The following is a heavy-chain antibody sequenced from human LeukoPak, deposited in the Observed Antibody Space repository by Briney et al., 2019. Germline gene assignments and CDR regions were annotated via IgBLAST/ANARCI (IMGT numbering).Heavy chain of an antibody. CDR2: ISGSGGST. CDR1: GFTFSNYA. Sequence: PGGSLRLSCAASGFTFSNYAMSWVRQAPGKGLEWVSAISGSGGSTYYADSVKGRFTISRDNSKNTLYLQMNSLRAEDTAVYYCAKDLVYYDFWPPMDVWGKGTTVTVSS. CDR3: AKDLVYYDFWPPMDV. J-gene: IGHJ6*04. V-gene: IGHV3-23*01. D-gene: IGHD3-3*01.